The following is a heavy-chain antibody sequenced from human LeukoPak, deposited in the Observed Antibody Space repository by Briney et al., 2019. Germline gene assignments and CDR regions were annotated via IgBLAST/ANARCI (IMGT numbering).Heavy chain of an antibody. V-gene: IGHV4-4*07. CDR1: GSSISSYY. J-gene: IGHJ5*02. CDR2: IYTSGST. D-gene: IGHD2-2*01. CDR3: ARGVVPAAINWFDP. Sequence: SETLSLTCTVSGSSISSYYWSWIRQPAGKGLEWIGRIYTSGSTNYNPSLKSRVTMSVDTSKNQFSLKLSSVTAADTAVYYCARGVVPAAINWFDPWGQGTLVTVSS.